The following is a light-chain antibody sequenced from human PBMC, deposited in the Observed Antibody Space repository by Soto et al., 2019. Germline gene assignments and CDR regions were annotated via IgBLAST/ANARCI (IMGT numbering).Light chain of an antibody. V-gene: IGKV3-15*01. CDR2: GAS. J-gene: IGKJ5*01. CDR3: QPLSKSPLT. Sequence: EIVRTQCPATLAVSPGGTATRSCRASQSVSSYLAWYQQKPGQAPRLLIYGASTRATGIPARFSGSGSGTDFTLSLSSLQSEDFAVYYCQPLSKSPLTFGGGTRLEIK. CDR1: QSVSSY.